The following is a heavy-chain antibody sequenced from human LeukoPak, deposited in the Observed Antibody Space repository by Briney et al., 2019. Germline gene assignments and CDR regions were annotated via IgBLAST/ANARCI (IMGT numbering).Heavy chain of an antibody. CDR3: ARSAGGAD. J-gene: IGHJ4*02. V-gene: IGHV4-59*11. CDR1: GGSITSHY. Sequence: SETLSLTCTVSGGSITSHYWSWIRQPPGKGLEWIGYIHYSGSTNYSPSLKSRVTISIDASKNRFSLKLSSVTAADTAVYYRARSAGGADWGQGTLVTVSS. D-gene: IGHD3-10*01. CDR2: IHYSGST.